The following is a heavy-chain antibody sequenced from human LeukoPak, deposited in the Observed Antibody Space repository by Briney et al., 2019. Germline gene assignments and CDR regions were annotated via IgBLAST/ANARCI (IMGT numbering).Heavy chain of an antibody. CDR2: IYSGDSDT. Sequence: GESLKISCQASGYPSTRYWIAWVRQMPGKGLEWMGIIYSGDSDTTYSPSFQGQVTMSADKSIGTAYLQWSSLKASDTAMYYCARVPSGSYYGWFDSWGQGTLVTVSS. CDR3: ARVPSGSYYGWFDS. CDR1: GYPSTRYW. D-gene: IGHD1-26*01. J-gene: IGHJ5*01. V-gene: IGHV5-51*01.